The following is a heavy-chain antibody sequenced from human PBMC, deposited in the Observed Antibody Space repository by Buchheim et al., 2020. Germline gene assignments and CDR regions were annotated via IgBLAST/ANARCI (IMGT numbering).Heavy chain of an antibody. J-gene: IGHJ6*03. Sequence: EVQLVESGGGLVQPGGSLRLSCAASGFTFSNYWMHWVRQAPRKGLVWVSRINSDASSTTYADSVKGRFTITRDNAKNTLYLQMNSLRAEDMAVYYCARVEGYSSPAYSYMDVWGKGTT. CDR2: INSDASST. V-gene: IGHV3-74*01. D-gene: IGHD6-19*01. CDR1: GFTFSNYW. CDR3: ARVEGYSSPAYSYMDV.